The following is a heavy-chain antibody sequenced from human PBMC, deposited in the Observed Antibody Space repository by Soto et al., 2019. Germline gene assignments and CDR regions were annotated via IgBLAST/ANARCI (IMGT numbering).Heavy chain of an antibody. J-gene: IGHJ6*02. Sequence: PGGSLRLSCAASGFTFSSYAMSWVRQAPGKGLEWVSAISGSGGSTYYADSVKGRFTISRDNSKNTLYLQMNSLRAEDTAVYYCAKPRTIFGVVSLGGMDVWGQGTTVTVS. CDR1: GFTFSSYA. V-gene: IGHV3-23*01. CDR2: ISGSGGST. CDR3: AKPRTIFGVVSLGGMDV. D-gene: IGHD3-3*01.